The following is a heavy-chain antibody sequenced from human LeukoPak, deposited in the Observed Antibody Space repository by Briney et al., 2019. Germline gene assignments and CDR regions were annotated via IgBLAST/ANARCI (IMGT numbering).Heavy chain of an antibody. CDR3: AKDLPGIAVAGTDLQFDY. J-gene: IGHJ4*02. CDR1: GFTFSSYG. D-gene: IGHD6-19*01. V-gene: IGHV3-30*18. Sequence: GGSLRLSCAASGFTFSSYGMHWVRQAPGKGLEWVAVISYDGSNKYYADSVKGRFTISRDNSKNTLYLQMNSLRAEDTAVYYCAKDLPGIAVAGTDLQFDYWGQGTLVTASS. CDR2: ISYDGSNK.